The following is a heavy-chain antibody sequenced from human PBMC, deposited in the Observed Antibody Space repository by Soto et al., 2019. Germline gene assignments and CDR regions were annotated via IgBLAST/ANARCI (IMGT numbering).Heavy chain of an antibody. Sequence: QVQLQESGPGLVKPSQTLSLTCTVSGGSISSGGYYWSWIRQHPGKGLEWIGYIYYSGSTYYTPSLKSRVTISVDTSKNQFSLKLSSVTVADTAVYYCAREDITMVRGVIRSYGMDVWGQGTTVTVSS. CDR2: IYYSGST. V-gene: IGHV4-31*03. J-gene: IGHJ6*02. CDR3: AREDITMVRGVIRSYGMDV. D-gene: IGHD3-10*01. CDR1: GGSISSGGYY.